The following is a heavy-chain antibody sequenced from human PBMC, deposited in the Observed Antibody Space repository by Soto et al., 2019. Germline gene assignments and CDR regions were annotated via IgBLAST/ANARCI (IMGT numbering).Heavy chain of an antibody. CDR2: INVGNGNT. V-gene: IGHV1-3*01. CDR3: ARGLPTTVTIRQS. CDR1: GFPFAGNT. D-gene: IGHD4-17*01. Sequence: QVQLVQSGAEVKKPGASVKVSCKASGFPFAGNTVLWVRQAPGQGLEWMGWINVGNGNTKLSQKFQGRFTLARDTSASTAYMALSSLRSEDTAVYYCARGLPTTVTIRQSWGQGTLVTVAS. J-gene: IGHJ5*02.